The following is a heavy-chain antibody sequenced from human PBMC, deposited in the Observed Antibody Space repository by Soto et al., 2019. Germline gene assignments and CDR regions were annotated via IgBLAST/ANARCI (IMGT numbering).Heavy chain of an antibody. CDR3: AKGRGGSGSLTPRVDF. V-gene: IGHV3-23*01. J-gene: IGHJ4*02. Sequence: EVQLLESGGGLVQPGGSLRLSCAASGFTFNNYAMTWVRQAPGKGLEWVSAISGGGDTTSYADSVKGRFTVSRVGSKNTLYLQMGRLRAEDTALYYCAKGRGGSGSLTPRVDFWGQGTLVTVSS. CDR1: GFTFNNYA. D-gene: IGHD3-10*01. CDR2: ISGGGDTT.